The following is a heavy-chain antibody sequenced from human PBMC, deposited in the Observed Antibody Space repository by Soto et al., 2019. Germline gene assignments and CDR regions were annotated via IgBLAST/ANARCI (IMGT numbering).Heavy chain of an antibody. CDR3: ARRGRQAGNNCFDS. J-gene: IGHJ5*01. CDR1: GFTLSSYA. D-gene: IGHD1-26*01. CDR2: ISNDETYK. V-gene: IGHV3-30-3*01. Sequence: QVQLVESGGGVVQPGTSLRLSCAASGFTLSSYAMHWVRQPPGKGLEWVVVISNDETYKEYADSVKGRFTISRDNSKNTVDLQMNSLRVEDTAVYYCARRGRQAGNNCFDSWGQGVLVTVSS.